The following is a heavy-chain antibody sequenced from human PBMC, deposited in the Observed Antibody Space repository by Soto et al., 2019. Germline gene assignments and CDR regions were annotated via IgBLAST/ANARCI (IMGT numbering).Heavy chain of an antibody. J-gene: IGHJ4*02. CDR1: GGSISSTSFY. V-gene: IGHV4-39*01. Sequence: SATLSLTCTVSGGSISSTSFYWGWIRQPPRKGLEWIGSISYTGSTYYNPSLKSRVSISVDTSKNQFSLTLSSLTAADRAVYYCARSYDSSSSGFDHWGQGTLVTVSS. D-gene: IGHD3-22*01. CDR2: ISYTGST. CDR3: ARSYDSSSSGFDH.